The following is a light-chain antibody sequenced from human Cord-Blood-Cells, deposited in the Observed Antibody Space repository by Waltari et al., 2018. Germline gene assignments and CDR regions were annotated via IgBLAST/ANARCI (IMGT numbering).Light chain of an antibody. CDR3: QQSYSTPCT. Sequence: DIQMTQSPSSLSASVGDRVTITCRASQSISSYLNWYQQKPGKAPKLLIYAASSLQSEVPTRFSGSGSGTDFTLPITSLQPEDFATYYCQQSYSTPCTFDQGTKLEIK. V-gene: IGKV1-39*01. J-gene: IGKJ2*02. CDR2: AAS. CDR1: QSISSY.